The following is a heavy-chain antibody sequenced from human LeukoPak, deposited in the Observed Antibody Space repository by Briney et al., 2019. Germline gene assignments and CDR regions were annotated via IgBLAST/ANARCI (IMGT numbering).Heavy chain of an antibody. J-gene: IGHJ4*02. Sequence: SETLSLTCTVSGGSIRSYYWGWIRRPPGKGLEWIGSIYYSGSTYYNPSLKSRVTISVDTSKNQFSLKLSSVTAADTAVYYCARDPSLAVAGTYWGQGTLVTVSS. CDR2: IYYSGST. CDR3: ARDPSLAVAGTY. V-gene: IGHV4-39*07. CDR1: GGSIRSYY. D-gene: IGHD6-19*01.